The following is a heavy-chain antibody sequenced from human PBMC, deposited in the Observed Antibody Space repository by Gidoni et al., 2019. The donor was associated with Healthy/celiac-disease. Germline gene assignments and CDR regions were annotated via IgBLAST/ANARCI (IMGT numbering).Heavy chain of an antibody. J-gene: IGHJ3*02. D-gene: IGHD5-12*01. V-gene: IGHV3-23*01. CDR3: AKDGDGYPDAFDI. Sequence: EVQLLESGGGLVQPGGSLRLSCAASGVPCSSYAMSWVRQAPGKGLEWVSAISGSGGSTYYADSVKGRFTISRDNSKNTLYLQMNSLRAEDTAVYYCAKDGDGYPDAFDIWGQGTMVTVSS. CDR1: GVPCSSYA. CDR2: ISGSGGST.